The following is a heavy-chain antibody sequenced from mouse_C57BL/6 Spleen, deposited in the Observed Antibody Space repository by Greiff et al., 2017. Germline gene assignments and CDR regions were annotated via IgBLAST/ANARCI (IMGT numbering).Heavy chain of an antibody. J-gene: IGHJ3*01. V-gene: IGHV1-82*01. D-gene: IGHD1-1*01. CDR2: IYPGDGDT. Sequence: VQLQESGPELVKPGASVKISCKASGYAFSSSWMNWLKQRPGKGLEWIGRIYPGDGDTNYNGKFKGKATLTADKSSSTAYMQLSSLTSEDSAVYFCAREGRYGSSYERFAYWGQGTLVTVSA. CDR3: AREGRYGSSYERFAY. CDR1: GYAFSSSW.